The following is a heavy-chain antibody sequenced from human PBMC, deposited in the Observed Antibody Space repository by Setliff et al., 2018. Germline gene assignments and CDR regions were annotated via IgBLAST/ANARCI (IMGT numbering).Heavy chain of an antibody. CDR2: IGGNGVTT. J-gene: IGHJ5*02. CDR1: GITVTTYA. D-gene: IGHD3-10*01. CDR3: AKSLRLYTSGSYWFDP. V-gene: IGHV3-23*01. Sequence: GGLRLSCAASGITVTTYAWSWVRQAPGKGLEWVAAIGGNGVTTFYRDSVKGRFTISRDNSKNTVYLQMDSLRAEDTALYYCAKSLRLYTSGSYWFDPWGQGTLVTVSS.